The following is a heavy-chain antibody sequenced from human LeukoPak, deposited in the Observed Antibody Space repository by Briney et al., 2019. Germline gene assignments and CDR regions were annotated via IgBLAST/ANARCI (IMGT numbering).Heavy chain of an antibody. V-gene: IGHV4-34*01. J-gene: IGHJ4*02. CDR2: INHSGST. Sequence: PSETLSLTCAVYGGSFSGYYWSWICQPPGKGLEWIGEINHSGSTNYNPSLKSRVTISVDTSKNQFSLKLSSVTAADTAVYYCARSIRGGYAGDYWGQGTLVTVSS. D-gene: IGHD5-12*01. CDR3: ARSIRGGYAGDY. CDR1: GGSFSGYY.